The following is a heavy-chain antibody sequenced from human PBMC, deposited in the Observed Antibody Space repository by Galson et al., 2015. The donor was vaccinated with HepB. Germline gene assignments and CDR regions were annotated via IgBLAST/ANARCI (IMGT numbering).Heavy chain of an antibody. V-gene: IGHV1-69*04. CDR1: GGTFSSYA. Sequence: SVKVSCKASGGTFSSYAISWVRQAPGQGLEWMGRIIPILGIANYAQKFQGRVTITADKSTSTAYMELSSLRSEDTAVYYCARDGDPVYSSSWWDNWFDPWGQGTLVTVSS. CDR2: IIPILGIA. D-gene: IGHD6-13*01. J-gene: IGHJ5*02. CDR3: ARDGDPVYSSSWWDNWFDP.